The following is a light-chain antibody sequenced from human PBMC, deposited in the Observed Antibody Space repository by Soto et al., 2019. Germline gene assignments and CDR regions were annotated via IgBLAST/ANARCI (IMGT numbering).Light chain of an antibody. CDR1: SSNIGAGYD. V-gene: IGLV1-40*01. J-gene: IGLJ1*01. Sequence: QAVVTQPLSVSGAPGQRVTISCTGSSSNIGAGYDVHWYQQLPGTAPKLLIYGNSNRPSGVPDRFSGPKSGTSASLAITGLQAEDEADYYCQSYDSSLSGLVFGTGTKLTVL. CDR2: GNS. CDR3: QSYDSSLSGLV.